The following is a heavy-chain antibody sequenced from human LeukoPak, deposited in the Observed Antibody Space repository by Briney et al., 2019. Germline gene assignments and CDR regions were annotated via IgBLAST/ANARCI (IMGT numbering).Heavy chain of an antibody. CDR2: IKQDGSTK. CDR1: GFTFANSW. D-gene: IGHD3-10*01. CDR3: TTDTIASLDY. Sequence: PGGSPRLSCAASGFTFANSWMAWVRQAPGKGLEWVANIKQDGSTKHYADSLKGRFTISRDNPKNSLFLQMNNLRADDTAIYYCTTDTIASLDYWGQGILVTVAS. J-gene: IGHJ4*02. V-gene: IGHV3-7*01.